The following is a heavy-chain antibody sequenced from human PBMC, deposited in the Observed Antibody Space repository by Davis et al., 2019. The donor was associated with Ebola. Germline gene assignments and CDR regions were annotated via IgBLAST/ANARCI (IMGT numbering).Heavy chain of an antibody. CDR3: ARDPSLNSAAGTSLGVDY. CDR2: INPNSGGT. V-gene: IGHV1-2*02. CDR1: GYTFTSYG. D-gene: IGHD6-13*01. J-gene: IGHJ4*02. Sequence: ASVKVSCKASGYTFTSYGISWVRQAPGQGLEWMGWINPNSGGTNYAQKFQGRVTMTRDTSISTAYMELSRLRSDDTAVYYCARDPSLNSAAGTSLGVDYWGQGTLVTVSS.